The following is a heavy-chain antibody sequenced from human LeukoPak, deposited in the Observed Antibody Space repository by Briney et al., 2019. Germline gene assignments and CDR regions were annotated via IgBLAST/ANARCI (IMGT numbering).Heavy chain of an antibody. CDR1: GFTFSNAW. J-gene: IGHJ4*02. Sequence: GGSLRLSCAASGFTFSNAWMSWVRQAPGKGLEWVGRIKSKTDGGTTDYAAPVKGRFTISGDDSKNTLYLQMNSLKTEDTAVYYCTTDRVATRPFDYWGQGTLVTVSS. D-gene: IGHD5-12*01. V-gene: IGHV3-15*01. CDR2: IKSKTDGGTT. CDR3: TTDRVATRPFDY.